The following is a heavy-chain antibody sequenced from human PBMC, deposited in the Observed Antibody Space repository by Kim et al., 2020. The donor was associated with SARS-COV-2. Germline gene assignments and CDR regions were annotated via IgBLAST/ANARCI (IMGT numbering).Heavy chain of an antibody. CDR3: ARQIMGGEGYYYDSSGQAPNTDY. D-gene: IGHD3-22*01. V-gene: IGHV4-39*01. CDR1: GGSISSSSYY. J-gene: IGHJ4*02. CDR2: IYYSGST. Sequence: SETLSLTCTVSGGSISSSSYYWGWIRQPPGKGLEWIGSIYYSGSTYYNPSLKSRVTISVDTSKNQFSLKLSSVTAADTAVYYCARQIMGGEGYYYDSSGQAPNTDYWGQGTLVTVSS.